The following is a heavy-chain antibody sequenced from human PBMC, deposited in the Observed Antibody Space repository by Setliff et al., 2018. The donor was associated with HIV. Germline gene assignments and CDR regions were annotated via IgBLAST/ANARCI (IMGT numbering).Heavy chain of an antibody. CDR2: INTSGGSA. D-gene: IGHD6-19*01. CDR1: GYTFTSYP. J-gene: IGHJ4*01. CDR3: ARNQGDSSGWYAGDY. Sequence: GASVKVSCKASGYTFTSYPMHWVRQAPGQGLEWMGVINTSGGSAGYAEKFRGRVTMTRDTSTSTVYMDLRSLRSEDTAVYYCARNQGDSSGWYAGDYWGHGTLVTVSS. V-gene: IGHV1-46*01.